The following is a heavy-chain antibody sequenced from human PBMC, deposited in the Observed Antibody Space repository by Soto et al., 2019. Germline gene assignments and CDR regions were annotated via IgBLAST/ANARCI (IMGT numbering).Heavy chain of an antibody. CDR2: IYSGGST. Sequence: GGSLRLSCAASGFTVSSNYMSWVRQSPGKGLEWASVIYSGGSTYYADSVKGRFTISRDNSKNTLYLQMNSLRAEDTAVYYCARDRRITIFGVVKHYYGMDVWGQGTTVTVSS. CDR1: GFTVSSNY. CDR3: ARDRRITIFGVVKHYYGMDV. J-gene: IGHJ6*02. D-gene: IGHD3-3*01. V-gene: IGHV3-53*01.